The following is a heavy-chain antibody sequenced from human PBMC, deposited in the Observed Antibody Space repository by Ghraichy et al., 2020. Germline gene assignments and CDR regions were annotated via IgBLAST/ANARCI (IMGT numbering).Heavy chain of an antibody. V-gene: IGHV4-34*01. D-gene: IGHD5-18*01. CDR3: ASRVFVDSYGFDY. Sequence: SQTLSLTCAVYGGSFSGYYWSWIRQPPGKGLEWIGEINHSGSTNYNPSLKSRVTISVDTSKNQFSLKLSSVTAADTAVYYCASRVFVDSYGFDYWGQGTLVTVSS. CDR1: GGSFSGYY. CDR2: INHSGST. J-gene: IGHJ4*02.